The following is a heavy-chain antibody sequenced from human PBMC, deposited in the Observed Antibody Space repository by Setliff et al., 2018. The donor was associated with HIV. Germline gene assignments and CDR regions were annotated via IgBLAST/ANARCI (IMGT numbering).Heavy chain of an antibody. Sequence: SETLSLTCAVSGYSISSGYYWGWVRQPPEKGLERIGSIYYSGSTYYNPSLKSRVTISVDTSKNQFSLKLSSVTAADTAVYYCARLIAAADVWGQGTLVTVSS. J-gene: IGHJ4*02. CDR2: IYYSGST. CDR1: GYSISSGYY. D-gene: IGHD6-13*01. V-gene: IGHV4-38-2*01. CDR3: ARLIAAADV.